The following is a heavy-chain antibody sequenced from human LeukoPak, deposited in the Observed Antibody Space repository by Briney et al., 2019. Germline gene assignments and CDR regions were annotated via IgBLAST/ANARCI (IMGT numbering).Heavy chain of an antibody. J-gene: IGHJ4*02. CDR1: GYSFSNYW. Sequence: GESLKISCKGSGYSFSNYWIAWVRQMPGKGLELMGIVYPGDSETRYSPSFQGQVTISADKSISTAYLQWSSLKASDTAKYYCAKSRNRSYDNRGQGTLVTVSS. CDR3: AKSRNRSYDN. CDR2: VYPGDSET. D-gene: IGHD1-26*01. V-gene: IGHV5-51*03.